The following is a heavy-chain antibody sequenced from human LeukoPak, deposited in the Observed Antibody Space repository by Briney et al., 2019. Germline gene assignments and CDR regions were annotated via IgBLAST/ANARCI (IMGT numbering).Heavy chain of an antibody. Sequence: PSETLSLTCTVSGGSVNSGSYYWNWIRQPPGKGLEWIGYIYYSGSTNYNPSLKSRVTISVDTSKNQFSLKLSSVTAADTAVYYCAREGAQSSGWSRNLDPWGQGTLVTVSS. CDR1: GGSVNSGSYY. J-gene: IGHJ5*02. CDR2: IYYSGST. D-gene: IGHD6-19*01. CDR3: AREGAQSSGWSRNLDP. V-gene: IGHV4-61*01.